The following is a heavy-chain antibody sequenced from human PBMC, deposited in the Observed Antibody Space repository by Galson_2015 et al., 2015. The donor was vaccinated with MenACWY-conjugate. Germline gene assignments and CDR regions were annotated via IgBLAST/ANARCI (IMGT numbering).Heavy chain of an antibody. CDR1: GFTFGSSW. CDR3: ARDRRGTYYVPDNWFDP. CDR2: INTDGDKT. J-gene: IGHJ5*02. D-gene: IGHD1-26*01. Sequence: LRLSCAASGFTFGSSWMHWVRQAPGKGLVWVSRINTDGDKTTYADSVKGRFTISRDNAKNTLFLQMDSLRAEDTAVYYCARDRRGTYYVPDNWFDPWGQGTLVVVSS. V-gene: IGHV3-74*01.